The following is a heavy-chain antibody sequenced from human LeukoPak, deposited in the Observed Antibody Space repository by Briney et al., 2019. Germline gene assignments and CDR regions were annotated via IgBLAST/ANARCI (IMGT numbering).Heavy chain of an antibody. Sequence: PGGSLILSCAASGFTFSTYPMNWVRQAPGKGLEWVSAINPSGGNTYYADSVRGRFTISRDNSKNTLYLQMNTLRAEDTAVYYCATTKQARRYFDYWGQGTLVTVSS. CDR3: ATTKQARRYFDY. CDR1: GFTFSTYP. V-gene: IGHV3-23*01. CDR2: INPSGGNT. J-gene: IGHJ4*02. D-gene: IGHD1-1*01.